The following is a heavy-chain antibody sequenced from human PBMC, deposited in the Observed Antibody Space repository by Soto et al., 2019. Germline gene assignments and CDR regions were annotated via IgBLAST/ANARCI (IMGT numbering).Heavy chain of an antibody. CDR1: GGSISSYY. CDR3: ARASGGYYHFDY. Sequence: QVQLQESGPGLVKPSETLSLTCTVSGGSISSYYWSWIRQPPGKGLEWIGYIYYSGSTNYNPSLKRRXXIXVXXSKNQFSLKLSSVTAADTAVYYCARASGGYYHFDYWGQGTLVTVSS. J-gene: IGHJ4*02. CDR2: IYYSGST. V-gene: IGHV4-59*01. D-gene: IGHD3-3*01.